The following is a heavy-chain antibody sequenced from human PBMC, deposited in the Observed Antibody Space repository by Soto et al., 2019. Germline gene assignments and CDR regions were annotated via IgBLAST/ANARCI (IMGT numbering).Heavy chain of an antibody. Sequence: SETLSLTXTVSGGSISSGGYYWSWIRQHPGKGLEWIGYIYYSGSTYYNPSLKSRVTISVDTSKNQFSLKLSSVTAADTAVYYCARVGYCSGGSCYSAGGDYWGQGTLVTVSS. CDR1: GGSISSGGYY. CDR2: IYYSGST. J-gene: IGHJ4*02. D-gene: IGHD2-15*01. V-gene: IGHV4-31*02. CDR3: ARVGYCSGGSCYSAGGDY.